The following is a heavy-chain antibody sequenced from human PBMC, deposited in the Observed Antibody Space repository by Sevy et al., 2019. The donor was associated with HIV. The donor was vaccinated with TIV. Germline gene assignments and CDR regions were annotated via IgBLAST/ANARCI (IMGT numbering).Heavy chain of an antibody. V-gene: IGHV4-4*07. CDR1: GGSISSYY. CDR3: ARYRWVAARLARGYYFDY. Sequence: SETLSLTCTVSGGSISSYYWSWIRQPAGKGLEWIGRIYTSGSTNYNPSLKSRVTMSVDTSKNQFSLKLSSVTAADTAVYYCARYRWVAARLARGYYFDYWGQGTLVTVSS. CDR2: IYTSGST. J-gene: IGHJ4*02. D-gene: IGHD6-6*01.